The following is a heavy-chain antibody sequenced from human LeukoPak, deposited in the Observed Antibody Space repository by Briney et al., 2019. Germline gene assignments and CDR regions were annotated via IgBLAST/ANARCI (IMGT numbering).Heavy chain of an antibody. CDR1: GFTFSSYE. V-gene: IGHV3-23*01. Sequence: GGSLRLSCAASGFTFSSYEMIWVRQSPGKGLEWVSAISGSGGSTYYADSVKGRFTISRDNSKNTLYLQMNSLRAEDTAVYYCAKGLGIVPAARLCAFDIWGQGTMVTVSS. CDR3: AKGLGIVPAARLCAFDI. CDR2: ISGSGGST. J-gene: IGHJ3*02. D-gene: IGHD2-2*01.